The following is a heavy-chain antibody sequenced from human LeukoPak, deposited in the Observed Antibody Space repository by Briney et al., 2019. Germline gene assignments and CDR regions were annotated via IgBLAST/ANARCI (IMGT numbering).Heavy chain of an antibody. CDR3: ATLTVRGVINI. V-gene: IGHV3-15*01. CDR1: GFTFNSYT. Sequence: GGSLRLSCAASGFTFNSYTMNWVRQAPGKGLEWVGRIQSKTDGGTTEYAAPVKGRFTISRDDSKTTLYLQMNSLKTEDTAVYYCATLTVRGVINIWGQGTLVTVSS. D-gene: IGHD3-10*01. J-gene: IGHJ4*02. CDR2: IQSKTDGGTT.